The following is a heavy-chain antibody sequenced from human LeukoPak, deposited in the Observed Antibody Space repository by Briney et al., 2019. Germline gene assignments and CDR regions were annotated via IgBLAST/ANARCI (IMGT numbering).Heavy chain of an antibody. CDR3: ARDYTYYYDSSGYSP. J-gene: IGHJ5*02. Sequence: GGSLRLSCAASGFTFSDYYMSWIRQAPGKGLKWVSYISSSGSTIYYADSVKGRFTISRDNAKNSLYLQMNSLRAEDTAVYYCARDYTYYYDSSGYSPWGQGTLVTVSS. V-gene: IGHV3-11*01. CDR1: GFTFSDYY. D-gene: IGHD3-22*01. CDR2: ISSSGSTI.